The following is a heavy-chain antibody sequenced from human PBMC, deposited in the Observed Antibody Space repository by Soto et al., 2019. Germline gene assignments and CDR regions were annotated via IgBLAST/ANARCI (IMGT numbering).Heavy chain of an antibody. Sequence: QVQLMQSGAEVKKPGSSVKVSCTASGGSFSTFAITWVRQAPGQGLEWLGGIIPVFAKATYAQKFQGRVIITADRSTSTAYMELTSLTSDDTAVYYCAREPSQGDNWKYVGWFDPWGQGTLVTVSS. CDR3: AREPSQGDNWKYVGWFDP. D-gene: IGHD1-7*01. CDR1: GGSFSTFA. V-gene: IGHV1-69*06. CDR2: IIPVFAKA. J-gene: IGHJ5*02.